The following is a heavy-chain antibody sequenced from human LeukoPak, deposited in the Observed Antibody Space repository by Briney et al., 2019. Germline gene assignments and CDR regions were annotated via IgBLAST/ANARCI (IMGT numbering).Heavy chain of an antibody. CDR2: ISSSSSYI. CDR3: ARAHNWKYGSFDF. J-gene: IGHJ4*02. Sequence: PGGSLRLSCLASGFTFSSYAMDWVRQAPGKGLEWVSCISSSSSYIYYADSVKGRFTISRDNAKNSLYLQMNSLRAEDTAVYYCARAHNWKYGSFDFWGQGTLVTVSS. CDR1: GFTFSSYA. D-gene: IGHD1-7*01. V-gene: IGHV3-21*01.